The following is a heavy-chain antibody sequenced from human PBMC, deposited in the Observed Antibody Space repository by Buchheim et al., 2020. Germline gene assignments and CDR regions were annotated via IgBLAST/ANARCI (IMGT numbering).Heavy chain of an antibody. Sequence: QVQLQESGPGLVKPSETLSLTCTVSGGSISSYYWSWIRQSPGKGLEWIGYIHYSGNTNYNPSLKSRVTISEETPKNQFSLKLSSVTAADTAVYYCAGSEGVTWSDSTWFDPWGQGTL. CDR1: GGSISSYY. D-gene: IGHD3-3*01. CDR3: AGSEGVTWSDSTWFDP. CDR2: IHYSGNT. V-gene: IGHV4-59*01. J-gene: IGHJ5*02.